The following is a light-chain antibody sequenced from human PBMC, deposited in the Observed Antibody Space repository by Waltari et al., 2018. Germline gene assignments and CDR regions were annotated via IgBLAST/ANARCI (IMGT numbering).Light chain of an antibody. J-gene: IGLJ3*02. CDR1: MTNVGNNG. CDR3: ASWDDSLNAWV. CDR2: NND. V-gene: IGLV1-36*01. Sequence: QSVLTQPPSVSVAPGQGVSISCSGSMTNVGNNGVNWYQQLPAEAPKLLIYNNDHLPSGVSDRFSGSRFGTSASLAISGLRSEDEGSYFCASWDDSLNAWVFGGGTKLTVV.